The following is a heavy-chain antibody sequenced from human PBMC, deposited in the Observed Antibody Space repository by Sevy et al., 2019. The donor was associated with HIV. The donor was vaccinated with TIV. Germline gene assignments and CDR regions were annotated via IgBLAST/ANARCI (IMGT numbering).Heavy chain of an antibody. CDR2: ISAYNGNT. CDR3: ARDRPYYYGSGSYYIDYYYYGMDV. D-gene: IGHD3-10*01. V-gene: IGHV1-18*01. Sequence: ASVKVSCKASGYTFTSYGISWLRQAPGQGLEWMGWISAYNGNTNYAQKLQGRVTMTTDTSTSTAYMELRSLRSDDTAVYYCARDRPYYYGSGSYYIDYYYYGMDVWGQGTTVTVSS. CDR1: GYTFTSYG. J-gene: IGHJ6*02.